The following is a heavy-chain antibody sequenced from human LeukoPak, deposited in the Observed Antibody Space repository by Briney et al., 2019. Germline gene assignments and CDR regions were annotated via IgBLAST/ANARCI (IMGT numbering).Heavy chain of an antibody. V-gene: IGHV5-51*01. CDR1: GYSFTSYW. CDR2: IYPGDSDT. J-gene: IGHJ4*02. D-gene: IGHD6-13*01. CDR3: ARLQQQLSPFDY. Sequence: GESLKISCKGSGYSFTSYWIGWVRQMPGKGLEWMGIIYPGDSDTRYNPSFQGQVTISADRSINTAYLHWSSLKASDTAIYYCARLQQQLSPFDYWGQGTLVTVSS.